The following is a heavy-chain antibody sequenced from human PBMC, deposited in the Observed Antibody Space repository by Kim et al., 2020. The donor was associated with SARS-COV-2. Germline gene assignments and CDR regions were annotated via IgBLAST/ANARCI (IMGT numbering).Heavy chain of an antibody. V-gene: IGHV4-31*03. CDR3: ARARGNRVLPEY. Sequence: SETLSLTCSVSGRSISSGDNYWNWIRQHPGKGLEWIGYISYYGDTFYNPSLKSRVTLSLDTSKNQFSLRLSSVTAADTAVYFCARARGNRVLPEYWGQGILVTVSS. CDR1: GRSISSGDNY. J-gene: IGHJ4*02. CDR2: ISYYGDT.